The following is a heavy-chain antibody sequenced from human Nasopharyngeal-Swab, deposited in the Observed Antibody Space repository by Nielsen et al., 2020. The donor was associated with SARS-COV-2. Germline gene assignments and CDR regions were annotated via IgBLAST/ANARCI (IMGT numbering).Heavy chain of an antibody. J-gene: IGHJ4*02. Sequence: GESLKISCAASGFTFSSYSMNWVRQAPGKGLEWVSYISSSSSTIYYADSVKGRLTISRDNAKNPLYLQMNSLRDEDTAVYYCARDRAAGYGDYNLEGYWGQGTLVTVSS. CDR1: GFTFSSYS. V-gene: IGHV3-48*02. D-gene: IGHD4-17*01. CDR3: ARDRAAGYGDYNLEGY. CDR2: ISSSSSTI.